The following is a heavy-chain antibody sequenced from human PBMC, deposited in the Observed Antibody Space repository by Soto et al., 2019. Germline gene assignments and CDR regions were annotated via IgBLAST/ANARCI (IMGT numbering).Heavy chain of an antibody. J-gene: IGHJ4*02. D-gene: IGHD3-10*01. V-gene: IGHV3-11*01. CDR2: ISGSGSAI. CDR3: ARAGSKDSYPGSRIFDF. CDR1: GITFTDYY. Sequence: PGGSLRLSCAASGITFTDYYMSWIRQAPGKGLEWVSYISGSGSAIYYADSVKGRFTISRDNAKNSLYLQMNSLRPEDTAVYYCARAGSKDSYPGSRIFDFWGRGTLVTVSS.